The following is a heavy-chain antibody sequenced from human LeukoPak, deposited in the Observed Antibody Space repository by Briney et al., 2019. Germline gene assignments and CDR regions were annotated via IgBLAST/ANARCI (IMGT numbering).Heavy chain of an antibody. CDR3: AREGSWSDAFDI. J-gene: IGHJ3*02. V-gene: IGHV4-59*12. CDR2: IYYSGST. Sequence: SETLSLTCTVSGGSISSYYWTWIRQPPGKGLEWIGYIYYSGSTNYNPSLKSRVTISVDTSKNQFSLKLSSVTAADTAVYYCAREGSWSDAFDIWGQGTMVTVSS. D-gene: IGHD6-13*01. CDR1: GGSISSYY.